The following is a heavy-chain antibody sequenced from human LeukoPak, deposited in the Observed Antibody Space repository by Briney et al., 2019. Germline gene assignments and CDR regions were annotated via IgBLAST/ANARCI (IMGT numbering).Heavy chain of an antibody. CDR2: INSDGSEK. CDR1: GFIFSNYW. CDR3: ARSTAGFDY. J-gene: IGHJ4*02. V-gene: IGHV3-7*01. Sequence: PGGSLRLSCAASGFIFSNYWMSWVRQAPGKGLEWVTNINSDGSEKYYVDSVKGRFTISRDNAKNSLYLQMNSLRAEDTAVYYCARSTAGFDYWGQGILVTVSS. D-gene: IGHD1-1*01.